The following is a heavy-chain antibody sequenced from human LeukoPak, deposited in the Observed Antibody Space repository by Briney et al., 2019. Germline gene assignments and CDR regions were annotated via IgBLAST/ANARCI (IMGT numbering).Heavy chain of an antibody. CDR1: GFIFSSKG. CDR3: ARDGDGYNLDY. Sequence: GGSLRLSCAASGFIFSSKGIHWVRQAPGKGLEWVAVIWYDGSKKYYADSVKGRFTISKDNSKNTQYLQMNSLRAEDTAVYYCARDGDGYNLDYWGQGTLVTVSS. J-gene: IGHJ4*02. V-gene: IGHV3-33*01. D-gene: IGHD5-24*01. CDR2: IWYDGSKK.